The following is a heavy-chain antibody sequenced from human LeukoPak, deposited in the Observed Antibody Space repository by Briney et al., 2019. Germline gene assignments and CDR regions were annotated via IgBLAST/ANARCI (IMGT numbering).Heavy chain of an antibody. D-gene: IGHD2-8*01. Sequence: XXFXXXGMHWVRQAPGKGLEGVAVISYDGSNKYYADSVKGRFTISRDNSRNTLYLQINSLRAEDTAVYYCAKDRPKWPYGMDVWGQGTTVTVSS. CDR3: AKDRPKWPYGMDV. CDR1: XXFXXXG. V-gene: IGHV3-30*18. CDR2: ISYDGSNK. J-gene: IGHJ6*02.